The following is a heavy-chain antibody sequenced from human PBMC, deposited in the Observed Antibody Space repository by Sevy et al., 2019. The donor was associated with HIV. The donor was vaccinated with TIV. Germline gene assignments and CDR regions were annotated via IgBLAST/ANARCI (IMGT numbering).Heavy chain of an antibody. CDR1: GFTFSSYS. D-gene: IGHD3-3*01. Sequence: GGSLRLSCAASGFTFSSYSMNWVRQAPGKGLEWVAVISYDGSNKYYADSVKGRFTISRDDSKNTLYLRMNSLRTEDTAVYYCARDPTQRGAYYDFWSGYFDYWGQGTLVTVSS. CDR3: ARDPTQRGAYYDFWSGYFDY. J-gene: IGHJ4*02. CDR2: ISYDGSNK. V-gene: IGHV3-30*03.